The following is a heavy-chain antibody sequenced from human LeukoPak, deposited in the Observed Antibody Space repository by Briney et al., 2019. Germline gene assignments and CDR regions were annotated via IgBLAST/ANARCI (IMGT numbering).Heavy chain of an antibody. CDR1: GFTFSSYS. D-gene: IGHD2-2*03. V-gene: IGHV3-48*01. CDR2: ISSSSSTI. J-gene: IGHJ4*02. Sequence: PGGSLRLSCAASGFTFSSYSMNWVRQAPGKGLEWVSYISSSSSTIYYADSVKGRFTISRDNAKNSLYVQMNSLRAEDTAVYYCARDGYCSSTSCYKARNFDYWGQGTLVTVSS. CDR3: ARDGYCSSTSCYKARNFDY.